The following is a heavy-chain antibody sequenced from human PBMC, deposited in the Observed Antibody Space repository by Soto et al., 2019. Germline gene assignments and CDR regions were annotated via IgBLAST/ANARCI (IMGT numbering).Heavy chain of an antibody. V-gene: IGHV3-30*03. CDR1: EFTFSNYA. CDR2: ISYDGNNK. CDR3: ARGPSYSASYFDH. Sequence: QVQLVESGGGAVQPGGSRRLSCAASEFTFSNYAMHWVRQAPGKGLQWLAVISYDGNNKYYADSVEGRFTISRDNSKNPVYLQMNSLRLEDTAVYYCARGPSYSASYFDHWGQGTLVTVSS. D-gene: IGHD4-4*01. J-gene: IGHJ4*02.